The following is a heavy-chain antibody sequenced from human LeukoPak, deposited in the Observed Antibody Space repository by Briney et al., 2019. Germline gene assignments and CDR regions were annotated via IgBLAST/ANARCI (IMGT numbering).Heavy chain of an antibody. CDR3: ARDHYTWGERAFDP. Sequence: SETLSLTCTVSGGSISSYYWSWIRQPPGKGLEWIGYIYYSGSTNYNPSLKSRVTISVDTSKNQFSLKLNSVTAADTAVYYCARDHYTWGERAFDPWGQGTLVTVSS. V-gene: IGHV4-59*12. D-gene: IGHD3-16*01. CDR2: IYYSGST. J-gene: IGHJ5*02. CDR1: GGSISSYY.